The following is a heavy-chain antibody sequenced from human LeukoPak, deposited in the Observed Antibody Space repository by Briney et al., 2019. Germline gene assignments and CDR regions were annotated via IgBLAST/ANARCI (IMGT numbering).Heavy chain of an antibody. Sequence: GGSLRLSCAASGFTVNNYMNWVRQAPGKGLEWVSVIYSGGSTYYADSVKGRFTISRDNSKNTLYLQMNSLRAEDTAVYYCAKEENYYDSSGYRHNAYWGQGTLVTVSS. CDR1: GFTVNNY. J-gene: IGHJ4*02. CDR2: IYSGGST. V-gene: IGHV3-53*01. CDR3: AKEENYYDSSGYRHNAY. D-gene: IGHD3-22*01.